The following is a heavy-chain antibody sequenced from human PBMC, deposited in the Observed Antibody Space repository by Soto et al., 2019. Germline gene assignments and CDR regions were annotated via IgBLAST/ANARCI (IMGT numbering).Heavy chain of an antibody. Sequence: QVQLEESGGGLVKPGGSLRLSCAASGFTFSDYYMSWIRQAPGKGLEWVSYISSSSSYTNYADSVKGRFTISRDNAKNSLYLQMNSLRAEDTAVYYCARGESAGEFDYWGQGTLVTVSS. V-gene: IGHV3-11*05. J-gene: IGHJ4*02. CDR1: GFTFSDYY. CDR2: ISSSSSYT. D-gene: IGHD3-10*01. CDR3: ARGESAGEFDY.